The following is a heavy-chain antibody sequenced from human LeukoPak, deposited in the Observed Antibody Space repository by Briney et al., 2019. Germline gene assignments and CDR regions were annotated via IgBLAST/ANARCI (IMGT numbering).Heavy chain of an antibody. CDR1: GGTFSSYA. V-gene: IGHV1-69*13. D-gene: IGHD3-16*01. J-gene: IGHJ6*02. CDR3: ARDLKLRWGSLHYGMDV. CDR2: IIPIFGTA. Sequence: SVKVSCKASGGTFSSYAISWVRQAPGQGLEWMGGIIPIFGTANYAQKFQGRVTITADESTSTAYMELSSLRSEDTAVYYCARDLKLRWGSLHYGMDVWGQGTTVTVSS.